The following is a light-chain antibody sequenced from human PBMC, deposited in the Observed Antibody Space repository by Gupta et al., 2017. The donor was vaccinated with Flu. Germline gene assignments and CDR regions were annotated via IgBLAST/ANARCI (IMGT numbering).Light chain of an antibody. J-gene: IGLJ2*01. V-gene: IGLV2-14*01. CDR2: DVT. CDR3: SSYASDSLAVA. Sequence: QSALTQPASVSGSPGQSITISCTGTTSDVGGYDSVSWYQQRPGSAPKLMIYDVTNRPSGISNRFSGSKSGNTASLTISGLQADDEANYYCSSYASDSLAVAFGGGTKLTVL. CDR1: TSDVGGYDS.